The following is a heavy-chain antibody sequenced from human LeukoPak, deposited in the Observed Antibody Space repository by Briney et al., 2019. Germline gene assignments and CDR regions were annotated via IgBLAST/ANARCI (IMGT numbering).Heavy chain of an antibody. CDR2: IIPIFGTA. CDR1: GGTFSGYA. J-gene: IGHJ3*02. D-gene: IGHD3-22*01. Sequence: SVKVSCKASGGTFSGYAISWVRQAPGQGLEWMGRIIPIFGTANYAQKFQGRVTITTDESTSTAYMELSSLRSEDTAVYYCARGFSYDSRDAFDIWGQGTMVTVSS. CDR3: ARGFSYDSRDAFDI. V-gene: IGHV1-69*05.